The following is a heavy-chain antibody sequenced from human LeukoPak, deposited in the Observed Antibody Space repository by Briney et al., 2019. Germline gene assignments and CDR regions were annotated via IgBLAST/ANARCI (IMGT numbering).Heavy chain of an antibody. D-gene: IGHD3-10*01. Sequence: SGGSLRLSCAASGFTFSSYSMNWVRQAPGKGLEWVSYISSSSSTIYYADSVKGRFTISRDNAKNSLYLQMNSLRAEDTAVYYCAKGPPSKLLWFGELSTYYFDYWGQGTLVTVSS. CDR2: ISSSSSTI. J-gene: IGHJ4*02. V-gene: IGHV3-48*01. CDR1: GFTFSSYS. CDR3: AKGPPSKLLWFGELSTYYFDY.